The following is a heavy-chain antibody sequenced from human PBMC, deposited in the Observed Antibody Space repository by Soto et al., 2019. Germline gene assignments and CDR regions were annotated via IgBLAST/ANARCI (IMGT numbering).Heavy chain of an antibody. V-gene: IGHV3-7*03. CDR3: AGWGGHDYNY. CDR1: GFTFRTYW. Sequence: EVQLLGSGGGVVHPGGSLRLSCIGSGFTFRTYWMNWVRQAPGMGLEWVANINPDGSVGTYVDSVKGRFTTPRDNAQNSLYLQMNSLRADDTAVYFCAGWGGHDYNYWGQGIPVTVSS. CDR2: INPDGSVG. D-gene: IGHD3-16*01. J-gene: IGHJ4*02.